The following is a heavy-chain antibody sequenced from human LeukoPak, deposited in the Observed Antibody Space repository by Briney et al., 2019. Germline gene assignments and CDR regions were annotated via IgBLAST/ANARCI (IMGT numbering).Heavy chain of an antibody. J-gene: IGHJ4*02. CDR1: GYRFTRYW. Sequence: GESLKISCKGSGYRFTRYWIGWVRQMPGKGLEWMGIIYPGDSDTRYSPSFQGQVTISADKSISTAYLQWSSLKASDTAMYYCARGTMLRGLIADFDYWGQGTLVTVSS. D-gene: IGHD3-10*01. CDR3: ARGTMLRGLIADFDY. V-gene: IGHV5-51*01. CDR2: IYPGDSDT.